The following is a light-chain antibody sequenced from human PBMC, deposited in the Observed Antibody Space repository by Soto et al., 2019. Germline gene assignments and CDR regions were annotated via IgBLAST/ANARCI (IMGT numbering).Light chain of an antibody. V-gene: IGKV3-15*01. CDR3: QQYNDWPFT. Sequence: EIVMTQSPATLSVSPGERATLSCRASQSVRSNLAWYQQKPGQAPRLFIYGASTTATGIPGRFSGGGSGTEFTLTISSLQSEDFAVYYCQQYNDWPFTFGPGTKVDIK. J-gene: IGKJ3*01. CDR2: GAS. CDR1: QSVRSN.